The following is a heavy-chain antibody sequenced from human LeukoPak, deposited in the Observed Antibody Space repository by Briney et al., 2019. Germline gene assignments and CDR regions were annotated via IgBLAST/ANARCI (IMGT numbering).Heavy chain of an antibody. CDR3: SRDPGGEAGGGAHTKF. D-gene: IGHD3-16*01. V-gene: IGHV1-69*04. CDR1: GGTFSSYA. CDR2: IIPMPGTT. Sequence: SVKVSCKASGGTFSSYAISWVRQAPGQGLEWMGRIIPMPGTTDYAQKFQGRVTITADKSTTTAYMELSSLRSEDTAMSYGSRDPGGEAGGGAHTKFWGQGTPVTVSS. J-gene: IGHJ6*01.